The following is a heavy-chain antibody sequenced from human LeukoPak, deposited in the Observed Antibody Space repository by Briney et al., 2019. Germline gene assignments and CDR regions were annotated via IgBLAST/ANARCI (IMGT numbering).Heavy chain of an antibody. CDR2: IYYSGST. CDR1: GGSFSGYY. D-gene: IGHD3-10*01. V-gene: IGHV4-34*01. CDR3: ARDGRYYGSGSYTRVTVDAFDI. Sequence: SETLSLTCAVYGGSFSGYYWSWIRQPPGKGLEWIGSIYYSGSTYYNPSLKSRVTISVDTSKNQFSLKLSSVTAADTAVYYCARDGRYYGSGSYTRVTVDAFDIWGQGTMVTVSS. J-gene: IGHJ3*02.